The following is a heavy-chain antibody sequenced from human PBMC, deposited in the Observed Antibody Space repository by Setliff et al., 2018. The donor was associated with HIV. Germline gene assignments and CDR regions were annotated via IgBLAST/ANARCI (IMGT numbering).Heavy chain of an antibody. D-gene: IGHD5-12*01. CDR1: GYTFTSYG. J-gene: IGHJ5*01. V-gene: IGHV1-2*02. CDR3: ARGGYYGYENWFDS. CDR2: INPNSGGT. Sequence: GASVKVSCKASGYTFTSYGISWVRQAPGQGLEWMGWINPNSGGTKYAQRFQDRVTLTRDTSITTAYMELSRLRSDDTAVYFCARGGYYGYENWFDSWGQGTLVTVSS.